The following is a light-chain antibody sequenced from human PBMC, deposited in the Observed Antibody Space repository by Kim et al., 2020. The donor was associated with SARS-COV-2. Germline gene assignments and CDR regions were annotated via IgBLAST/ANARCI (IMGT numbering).Light chain of an antibody. CDR2: YDD. J-gene: IGLJ1*01. CDR1: NIGSKN. CDR3: QVWDRTTAHRF. V-gene: IGLV3-21*04. Sequence: SYELTQPPSVSVAPGETATISCGGDNIGSKNVHWYQQRPGQAPVLVIYYDDDRPSGFPERFSGSNSGNTATLTISRVEAGDEADYYCQVWDRTTAHRFFG.